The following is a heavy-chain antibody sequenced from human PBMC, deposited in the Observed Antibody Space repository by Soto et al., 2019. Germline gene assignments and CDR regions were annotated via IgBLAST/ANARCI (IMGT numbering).Heavy chain of an antibody. V-gene: IGHV3-23*01. CDR1: GFAFSSYA. CDR2: VVGSGVST. Sequence: GGSLRLSCAASGFAFSSYAMSWVRQAPGKGLEWVSTVVGSGVSTYSAESVKGRFTISRDNSKNTLYLQMNSLRAEDTAVYYCAKVMGCSGGSCYLMDVWGKGTTVTVSS. D-gene: IGHD2-15*01. CDR3: AKVMGCSGGSCYLMDV. J-gene: IGHJ6*03.